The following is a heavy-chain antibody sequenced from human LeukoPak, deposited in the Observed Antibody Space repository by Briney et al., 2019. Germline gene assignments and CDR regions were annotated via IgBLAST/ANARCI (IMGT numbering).Heavy chain of an antibody. CDR3: AKTARWELPLSLDY. Sequence: GGSLRLSCAASGFTFSSYAMRWVRQAPGKGLEWVSAISGSGGSTYYAASVKGRFTLSRDNSKNTLYLQMNSLRAEDTAVYYCAKTARWELPLSLDYWGQGTLVTVSS. V-gene: IGHV3-23*01. D-gene: IGHD1-26*01. J-gene: IGHJ4*02. CDR1: GFTFSSYA. CDR2: ISGSGGST.